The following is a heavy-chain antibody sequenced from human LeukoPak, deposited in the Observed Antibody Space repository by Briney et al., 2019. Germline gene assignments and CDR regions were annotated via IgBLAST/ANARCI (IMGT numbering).Heavy chain of an antibody. D-gene: IGHD3-10*01. Sequence: SQTLSLTCSVPGGSISSGGYHWSWVRQHPGKGLEWIGCIYYTGSTYYNPSLESRVTISVDTSKNQFSLKLSSVTAADTAVYYCARDRSTVVRGVIIAGYFDYWGQGTLVTVSS. J-gene: IGHJ4*02. CDR2: IYYTGST. CDR1: GGSISSGGYH. V-gene: IGHV4-31*03. CDR3: ARDRSTVVRGVIIAGYFDY.